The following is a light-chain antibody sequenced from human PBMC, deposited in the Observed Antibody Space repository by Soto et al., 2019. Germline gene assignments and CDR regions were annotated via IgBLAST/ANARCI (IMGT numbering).Light chain of an antibody. CDR3: QQRSNWPPIT. CDR2: CES. Sequence: IVMTQSPATLSVSPGERATLSCRASQGVXSNLGWYQEQPGQARRILISCESNRGTGIPARFSGSGSGRDFTLTISSLEPEYFAVYYCQQRSNWPPITFGQGTRLDIK. CDR1: QGVXSN. V-gene: IGKV3D-11*03. J-gene: IGKJ5*01.